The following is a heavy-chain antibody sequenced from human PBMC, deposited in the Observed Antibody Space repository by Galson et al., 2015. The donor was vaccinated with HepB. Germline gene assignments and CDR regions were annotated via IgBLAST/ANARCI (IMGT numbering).Heavy chain of an antibody. CDR1: GFSLSTSGVG. CDR3: AHRGYNFYGMDV. J-gene: IGHJ6*02. Sequence: PALVKPTQTLTLTCTFAGFSLSTSGVGVGWIRQPPGKALEWLAIIYGNDDKQYSPSLKSGLTVTKDTSKNQVVLRMTNMDPVDTATYYCAHRGYNFYGMDVWGQGTTVTVSS. V-gene: IGHV2-5*01. CDR2: IYGNDDK.